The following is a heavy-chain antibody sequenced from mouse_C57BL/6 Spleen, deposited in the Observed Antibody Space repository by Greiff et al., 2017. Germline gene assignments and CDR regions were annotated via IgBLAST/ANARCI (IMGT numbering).Heavy chain of an antibody. CDR2: IDPSDSYT. J-gene: IGHJ3*01. V-gene: IGHV1-50*01. CDR3: ARSYGSSFAY. D-gene: IGHD1-1*01. Sequence: VKLQQPGAELVKPGASVKLSCKASGYTFTSYWMQWVKQRPGQGLEWIGEIDPSDSYTNYNQKFKGKATLTVDTSSSTAYMQLSSLTSEDSAVYYCARSYGSSFAYWGQGTLVTVSA. CDR1: GYTFTSYW.